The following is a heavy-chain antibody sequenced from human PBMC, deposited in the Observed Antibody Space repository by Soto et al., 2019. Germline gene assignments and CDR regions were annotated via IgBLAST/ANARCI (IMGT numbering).Heavy chain of an antibody. J-gene: IGHJ4*02. V-gene: IGHV3-48*04. CDR3: ASDPDIAAAGMDY. CDR1: GFSFNTYA. Sequence: EVQLVESGGGLIQPGGSLRLSCAGSGFSFNTYAMNWVRQAPGKGLEWISYISSSSSRIYYADSVKGRFTLSRDNAKNSLYLQMNSLRAEDTAVYYCASDPDIAAAGMDYWGQGTLVTVSS. CDR2: ISSSSSRI. D-gene: IGHD6-25*01.